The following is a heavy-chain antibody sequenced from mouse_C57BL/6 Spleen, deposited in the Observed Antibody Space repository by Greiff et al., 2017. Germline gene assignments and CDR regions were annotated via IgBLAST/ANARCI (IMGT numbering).Heavy chain of an antibody. Sequence: EVQVVESGGGLVQSGRSLTLSCATSGFTFSDFYMEWVRQAPGKGLEWIAASRNKANGYTTEYSASVKGRFIVSRATSQSILYLLMNAPRAEDTTISYCGRDAERRAAMDYWGQGTSVTVSS. CDR3: GRDAERRAAMDY. CDR2: SRNKANGYTT. CDR1: GFTFSDFY. V-gene: IGHV7-1*01. J-gene: IGHJ4*01. D-gene: IGHD3-3*01.